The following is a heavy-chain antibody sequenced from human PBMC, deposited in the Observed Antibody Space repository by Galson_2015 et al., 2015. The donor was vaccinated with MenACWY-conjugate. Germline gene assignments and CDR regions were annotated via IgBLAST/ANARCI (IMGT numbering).Heavy chain of an antibody. D-gene: IGHD6-19*01. J-gene: IGHJ4*02. CDR3: ARSAPGYSSGWYDY. V-gene: IGHV3-11*06. Sequence: SLRLSCSASGFTFSDYYMSWIRQAPGKGLEWVSYISSSSSYTNYADSVKGRFTISRDNAKNSLYLQMNSLRAEDTAVYYCARSAPGYSSGWYDYWGQGTRVTVSS. CDR1: GFTFSDYY. CDR2: ISSSSSYT.